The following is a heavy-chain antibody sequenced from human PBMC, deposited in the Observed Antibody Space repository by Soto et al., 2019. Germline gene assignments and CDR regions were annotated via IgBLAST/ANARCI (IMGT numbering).Heavy chain of an antibody. D-gene: IGHD6-6*01. CDR1: GGSISSYY. V-gene: IGHV4-59*01. CDR2: IYYTGST. Sequence: SETLSLTCSISGGSISSYYWTWIRQPPGKGLEWIGNIYYTGSTNYSPSLKSRVTISIDTPKNQFSLQLTSVSAADTAMYYCTTRPSSVGWFDPWGQGTLVTVSS. CDR3: TTRPSSVGWFDP. J-gene: IGHJ5*02.